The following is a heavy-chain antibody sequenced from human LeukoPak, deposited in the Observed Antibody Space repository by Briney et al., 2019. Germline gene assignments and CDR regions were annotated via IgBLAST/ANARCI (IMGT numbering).Heavy chain of an antibody. Sequence: GGSLRLSCAASGFTVSTNYMNWVRQAPGKGLEWVSILYSGSSTYYADSVEGRFIVSRDSSKNTLSLQMNDLRAEDTAVYYCARVADHFHWCLDLWGRGTLVTVSS. V-gene: IGHV3-53*01. CDR2: LYSGSST. J-gene: IGHJ2*01. CDR3: ARVADHFHWCLDL. D-gene: IGHD3-3*02. CDR1: GFTVSTNY.